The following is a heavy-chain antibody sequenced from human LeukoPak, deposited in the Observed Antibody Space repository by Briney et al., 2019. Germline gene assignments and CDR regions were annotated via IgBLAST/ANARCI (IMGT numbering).Heavy chain of an antibody. CDR1: GGSISSYY. CDR2: IYYSGST. V-gene: IGHV4-59*01. D-gene: IGHD3-10*01. J-gene: IGHJ5*02. Sequence: SETLSLTCTVSGGSISSYYWSWIRQPPGKGLEWIGYIYYSGSTNYNPSLKSRVTISVDTSKNQFSLKLSSVTAADTAVYYCARTRITMVRGVIRGGQFDPWGQGTLVTVSS. CDR3: ARTRITMVRGVIRGGQFDP.